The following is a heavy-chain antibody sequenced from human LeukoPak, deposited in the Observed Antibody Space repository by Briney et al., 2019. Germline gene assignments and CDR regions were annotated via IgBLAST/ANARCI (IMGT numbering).Heavy chain of an antibody. Sequence: ASVKVSCKASGYTFTSYYMHWVRQAPGQGLEWMGWINPNSGGTNYAQKFQGRVTMTRDTSISTAYMELSRLRSDDTAVYYCARLRVYSNYVLPWGYFDYWGQGTLVTVSS. CDR1: GYTFTSYY. D-gene: IGHD4-11*01. CDR2: INPNSGGT. J-gene: IGHJ4*02. V-gene: IGHV1-2*02. CDR3: ARLRVYSNYVLPWGYFDY.